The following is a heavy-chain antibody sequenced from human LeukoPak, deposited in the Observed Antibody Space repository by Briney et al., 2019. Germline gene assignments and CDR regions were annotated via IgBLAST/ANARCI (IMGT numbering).Heavy chain of an antibody. J-gene: IGHJ3*02. CDR2: ISSSSSYI. Sequence: GGSLRLSCSASGFTFSDYYMSWIRQAPGKGLEWVSSISSSSSYIYYADSVKGRFTISRDNAKNSLYLQMNSLRAEDTAVYYCARALDTAMALDAFDIWGQGTMVTVS. D-gene: IGHD5-18*01. CDR1: GFTFSDYY. V-gene: IGHV3-11*06. CDR3: ARALDTAMALDAFDI.